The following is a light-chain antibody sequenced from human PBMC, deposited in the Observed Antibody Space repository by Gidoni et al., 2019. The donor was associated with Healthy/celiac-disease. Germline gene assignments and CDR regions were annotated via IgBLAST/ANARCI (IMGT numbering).Light chain of an antibody. Sequence: AIRMTQSPSSFSASTGDRVTITCRASQGISSYLAWYQQKPGKAPKLLIYAASTLQSGVPSRFSGSGSGTDFTLTISCLQSEDFATYYCQQYYSYPTCXPXTKVDIK. CDR2: AAS. CDR3: QQYYSYPT. V-gene: IGKV1-8*01. J-gene: IGKJ3*01. CDR1: QGISSY.